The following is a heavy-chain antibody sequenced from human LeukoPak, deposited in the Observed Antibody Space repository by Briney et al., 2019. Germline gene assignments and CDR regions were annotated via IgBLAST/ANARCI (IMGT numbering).Heavy chain of an antibody. V-gene: IGHV4-59*01. CDR2: IYYSGST. CDR3: ARTRNGRYFDL. J-gene: IGHJ2*01. D-gene: IGHD1-1*01. Sequence: SETLSLTCTVSGGSISSYYWSWIRQPPGKGLEWIGYIYYSGSTNYNPSLKSRVTISVDTSKNQFPLKLSSVTAADTAVYYCARTRNGRYFDLWGRGTLVTVSS. CDR1: GGSISSYY.